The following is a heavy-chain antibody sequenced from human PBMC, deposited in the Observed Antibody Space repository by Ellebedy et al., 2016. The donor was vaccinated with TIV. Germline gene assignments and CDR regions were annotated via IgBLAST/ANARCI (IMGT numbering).Heavy chain of an antibody. Sequence: SGPTLVKPTQTLRLTCTFSGFSLSTTGMCVSWIRQPLGKALEWLGRIDWDEDTYYSTSLKRRLTISKDTYENQVVLTMTNMDPVDTATYYCARVSSGWYFGGYDYWGQGILVTVSS. CDR3: ARVSSGWYFGGYDY. J-gene: IGHJ4*02. CDR1: GFSLSTTGMC. D-gene: IGHD6-19*01. CDR2: IDWDEDT. V-gene: IGHV2-70*11.